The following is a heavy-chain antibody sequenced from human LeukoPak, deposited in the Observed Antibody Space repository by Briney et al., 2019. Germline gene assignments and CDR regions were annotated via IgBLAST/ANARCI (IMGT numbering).Heavy chain of an antibody. Sequence: GGSLRLSCAASGFTFSSYSMNWVRQAPGKGLEWVSSISSSSSYIYYADSVKGRFTISRDNAKNSLYLQMNSLRAEDTAVYYCARELGGGITIFGVVSHDAFDIWGQGTMVTVPS. V-gene: IGHV3-21*01. J-gene: IGHJ3*02. D-gene: IGHD3-3*01. CDR1: GFTFSSYS. CDR3: ARELGGGITIFGVVSHDAFDI. CDR2: ISSSSSYI.